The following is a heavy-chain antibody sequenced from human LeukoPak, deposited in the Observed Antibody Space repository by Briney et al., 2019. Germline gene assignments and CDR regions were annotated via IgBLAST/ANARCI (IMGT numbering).Heavy chain of an antibody. V-gene: IGHV4-34*01. CDR2: INHSGST. CDR3: ARGPRPDLYYYGSAAQLDY. D-gene: IGHD3-10*01. Sequence: SETLSLTCTVSGGSISSYYWSWIRQPPGKGLEWIGEINHSGSTNYNPSLKSRVTISVDTSKNQFSLKLSSVTAADTAVYYCARGPRPDLYYYGSAAQLDYWGQGTLVTVSS. CDR1: GGSISSYY. J-gene: IGHJ4*02.